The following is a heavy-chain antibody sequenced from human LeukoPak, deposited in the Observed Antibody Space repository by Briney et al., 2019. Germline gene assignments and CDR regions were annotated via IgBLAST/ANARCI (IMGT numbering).Heavy chain of an antibody. D-gene: IGHD2-2*01. CDR2: ISGNGGST. Sequence: GGTLRLSCAASGFTFSSYGMSWVRQAPGKGLEWVSAISGNGGSTYYADSVKGRFTISRDNSKNTLYLQMNSLRAEDTAVYYCAKDRPYISSWYGCSTPWGQGTLVTVSS. CDR3: AKDRPYISSWYGCSTP. V-gene: IGHV3-23*01. J-gene: IGHJ5*02. CDR1: GFTFSSYG.